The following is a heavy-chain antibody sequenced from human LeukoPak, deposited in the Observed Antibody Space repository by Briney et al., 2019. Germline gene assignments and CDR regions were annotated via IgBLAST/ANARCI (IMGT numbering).Heavy chain of an antibody. V-gene: IGHV4-34*01. CDR3: TRRPRNSGSYDGPSGLDY. Sequence: SETLSLTCAVYGGSFSGYFWSWVRQPPGKGLEWIGEINHSGSTNYNPSLKSRVTISVDTSKNQFSPKLSSLTAADTAVYYCTRRPRNSGSYDGPSGLDYWGQGTLVTVSS. CDR2: INHSGST. CDR1: GGSFSGYF. J-gene: IGHJ4*02. D-gene: IGHD1-26*01.